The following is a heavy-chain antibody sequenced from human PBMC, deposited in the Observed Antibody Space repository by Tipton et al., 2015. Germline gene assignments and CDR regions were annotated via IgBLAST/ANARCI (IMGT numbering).Heavy chain of an antibody. CDR1: GGSVTSGSYY. CDR2: IDFRGST. V-gene: IGHV4-61*01. J-gene: IGHJ4*02. D-gene: IGHD3-22*01. CDR3: ARDAWAGDTRGFYYIY. Sequence: TLSLTCTVSGGSVTSGSYYWSWIRQPPGMRLEWIGYIDFRGSTEYNPSLKSRVSISVDTSKNQFSLRLNSVTAADTAVYYCARDAWAGDTRGFYYIYWGRGTLVSVSS.